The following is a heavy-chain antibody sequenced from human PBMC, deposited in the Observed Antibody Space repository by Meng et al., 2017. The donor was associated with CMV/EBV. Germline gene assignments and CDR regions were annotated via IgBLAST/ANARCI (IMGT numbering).Heavy chain of an antibody. CDR3: ARDNRRGGVDY. D-gene: IGHD3-3*01. V-gene: IGHV4-30-4*08. CDR1: GGSISSGYYY. Sequence: QGTLQESGPRLGKPYQTLSLTCTVSGGSISSGYYYWGWIRQPPGKGLEWIGYIYYSGSTYYNPSLKSRVTISVDTSKNQFSLKLSSVTAADTAVYYCARDNRRGGVDYWGQGTLVTVSS. J-gene: IGHJ4*02. CDR2: IYYSGST.